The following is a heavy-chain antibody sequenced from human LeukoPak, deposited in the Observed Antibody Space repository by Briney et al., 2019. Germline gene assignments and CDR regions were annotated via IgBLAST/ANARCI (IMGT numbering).Heavy chain of an antibody. CDR1: GFIFSRYW. J-gene: IGHJ6*02. D-gene: IGHD2-21*02. Sequence: GGSLRLSCATSGFIFSRYWMSWVRQAPGKGLEWVANINQDESERNYVDSVKGRFTISRDNAKNSLYLQMNSLRAEDTALYYCAKDISSVVTGMDVWGQGTTVTVSS. CDR2: INQDESER. CDR3: AKDISSVVTGMDV. V-gene: IGHV3-7*03.